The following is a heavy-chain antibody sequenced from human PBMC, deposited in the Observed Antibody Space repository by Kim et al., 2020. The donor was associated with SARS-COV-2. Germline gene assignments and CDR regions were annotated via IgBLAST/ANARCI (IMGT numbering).Heavy chain of an antibody. D-gene: IGHD1-1*01. J-gene: IGHJ4*01. CDR2: FSYSGNT. CDR3: ARLHTQRTGPGRIY. Sequence: SETLSLTCTVSGGSITISGYYWGWIRQPPGKGLEWIGSFSYSGNTYYNPSLKSRVTISVDTSKKQFSLKLSSVAAADTAVYYCARLHTQRTGPGRIYWG. V-gene: IGHV4-39*01. CDR1: GGSITISGYY.